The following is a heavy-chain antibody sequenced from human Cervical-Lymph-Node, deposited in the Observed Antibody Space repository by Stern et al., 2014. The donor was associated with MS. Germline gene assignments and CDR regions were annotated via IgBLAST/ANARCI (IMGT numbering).Heavy chain of an antibody. CDR3: ARTRIAAAGYHY. Sequence: QVQLVESGAEVKKPGASVKVSCKASGYTFTNYAMHWVRQAPGQRLEWMGWINAGNGNTKYSQKFQGRVTITRDTSASTVYMELSSLRSEDTAVYYCARTRIAAAGYHYWGQGTLVTVSS. J-gene: IGHJ4*02. CDR1: GYTFTNYA. V-gene: IGHV1-3*01. D-gene: IGHD6-13*01. CDR2: INAGNGNT.